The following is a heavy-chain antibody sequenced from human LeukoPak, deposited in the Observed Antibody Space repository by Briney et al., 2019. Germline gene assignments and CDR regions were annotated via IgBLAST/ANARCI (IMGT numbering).Heavy chain of an antibody. D-gene: IGHD3-10*01. CDR1: GFTVSSNY. V-gene: IGHV3-66*01. J-gene: IGHJ6*02. CDR3: ARDLVLFGYYGMDV. Sequence: NPGGSLRLSCAASGFTVSSNYMSWVRQAPGKGLEWVSVIYSGGSTYYADSVKGRFTISRDNSKNTLYLQMNSLRAEDTAVCYCARDLVLFGYYGMDVWGQGTTVTVSS. CDR2: IYSGGST.